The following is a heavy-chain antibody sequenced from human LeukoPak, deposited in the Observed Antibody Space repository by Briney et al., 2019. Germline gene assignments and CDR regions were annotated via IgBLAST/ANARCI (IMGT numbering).Heavy chain of an antibody. Sequence: PGGSLRLSCAASGFTFSSYAMSWVRQAPGKGLEWVSAISGSGGSTYYADSVKGRFTISRDNSKNTLYLQMSSLRAEDTAVYYCAKGYCSSTSCPLGYWGQGTLVTVSS. D-gene: IGHD2-2*01. CDR1: GFTFSSYA. V-gene: IGHV3-23*01. CDR3: AKGYCSSTSCPLGY. CDR2: ISGSGGST. J-gene: IGHJ4*02.